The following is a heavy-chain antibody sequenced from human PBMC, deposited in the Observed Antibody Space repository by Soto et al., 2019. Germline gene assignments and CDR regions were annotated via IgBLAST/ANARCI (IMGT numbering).Heavy chain of an antibody. CDR2: ISYDGSNK. V-gene: IGHV3-30*18. CDR3: AKELVLRYFDWAPSGGDV. J-gene: IGHJ6*02. CDR1: GFTFSSYG. Sequence: QPGGSLRLSCAASGFTFSSYGMHWVRQAPGKGLEWVAVISYDGSNKYYADSVKGRFTISRDNSKNTLYLQMNSLRAEDTAVYYCAKELVLRYFDWAPSGGDVWGQGTTVTVSS. D-gene: IGHD3-9*01.